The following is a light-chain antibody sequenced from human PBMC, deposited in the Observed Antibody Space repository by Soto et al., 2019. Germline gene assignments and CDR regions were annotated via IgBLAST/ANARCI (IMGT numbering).Light chain of an antibody. CDR3: ISRTSSGPLWV. CDR2: EVS. CDR1: SSDVGGYNY. J-gene: IGLJ3*02. Sequence: QPASVSGSPGQSITISCTGTSSDVGGYNYVSWYQHHPGKAPKLMISEVSNRPSGVSDRFSGSKSGNTASLTISGLQAEDEADYYCISRTSSGPLWVFGGGTKVTVL. V-gene: IGLV2-14*01.